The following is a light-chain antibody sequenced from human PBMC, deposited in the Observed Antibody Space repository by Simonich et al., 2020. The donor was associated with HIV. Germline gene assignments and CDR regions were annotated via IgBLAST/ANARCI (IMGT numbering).Light chain of an antibody. CDR2: WAE. V-gene: IGKV4-1*01. J-gene: IGKJ1*01. CDR3: QQYYITPHT. Sequence: DIVMTQSPDSLAVSLGERATINCKSSQTVLYLSNNKIYLAWYQQKPGKPPNLLIYWAETRESGVPDRFNGSGSETDFTLTISSLQAEDVAVYYCQQYYITPHTFGQGTKVEIK. CDR1: QTVLYLSNNKIY.